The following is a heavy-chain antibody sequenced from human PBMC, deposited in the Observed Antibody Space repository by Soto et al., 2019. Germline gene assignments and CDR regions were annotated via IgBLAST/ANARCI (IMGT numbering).Heavy chain of an antibody. V-gene: IGHV3-74*01. CDR1: GFTFSSYW. J-gene: IGHJ4*02. CDR2: INSGGSST. CDR3: ARAGPLLGYCTNGVCYANDY. Sequence: GGSLRLSCAASGFTFSSYWMHWVRQAPGKGLAWVSRINSGGSSTSYADSVKGRFTISRDNAKNTLYLQMNSLRAEDTAVYYCARAGPLLGYCTNGVCYANDYWGQGTLVTV. D-gene: IGHD2-8*01.